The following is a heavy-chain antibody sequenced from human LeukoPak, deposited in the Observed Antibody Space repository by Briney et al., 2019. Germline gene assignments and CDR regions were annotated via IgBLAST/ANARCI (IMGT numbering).Heavy chain of an antibody. V-gene: IGHV4-61*01. J-gene: IGHJ4*02. CDR2: TYYSGST. CDR3: ARDFDGDYAVDY. Sequence: KTSETLSLTCTVSGGSVSSGSYYWSWIRQPPGKGLEWIGYTYYSGSTNYNPSLKSRVTISVDTSKNQFSLKPSSVTAADTAVYYCARDFDGDYAVDYWGQGTLVTVSS. CDR1: GGSVSSGSYY. D-gene: IGHD4-17*01.